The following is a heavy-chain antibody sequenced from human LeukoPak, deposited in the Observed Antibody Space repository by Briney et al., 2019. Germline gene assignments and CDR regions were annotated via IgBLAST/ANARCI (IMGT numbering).Heavy chain of an antibody. CDR1: GGSISSYY. J-gene: IGHJ3*02. Sequence: SETLSLTCTVSGGSISSYYWSWIRQPPGKGLEWIGYIYYSGSTNYNPSLKSRVTISVDKSKNQFSLKLSSVTAADTAVYYCARVGGSVAAALGAFDIWGQGTMVTVSS. D-gene: IGHD6-13*01. CDR3: ARVGGSVAAALGAFDI. CDR2: IYYSGST. V-gene: IGHV4-59*12.